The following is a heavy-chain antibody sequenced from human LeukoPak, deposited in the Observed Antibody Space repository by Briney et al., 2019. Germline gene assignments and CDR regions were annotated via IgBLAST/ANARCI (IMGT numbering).Heavy chain of an antibody. CDR1: GGTFNSYA. CDR2: IIPIFGTA. CDR3: ARDSPSYCGGDCYSNY. J-gene: IGHJ4*02. V-gene: IGHV1-69*06. Sequence: SVKVSCKASGGTFNSYAISWVRQAPGQGLEWMGGIIPIFGTANYAQKFQGRVTITADKSTSTAYMELSSLRSEDTAVYYCARDSPSYCGGDCYSNYWGQGTLVTVSS. D-gene: IGHD2-21*02.